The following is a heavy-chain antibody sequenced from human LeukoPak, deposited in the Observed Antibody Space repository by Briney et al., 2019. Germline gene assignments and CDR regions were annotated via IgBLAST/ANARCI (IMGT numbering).Heavy chain of an antibody. V-gene: IGHV5-51*01. Sequence: GESLKISCKGSGFSFTSNRIGWVRQMPGKGLEWMGIIYPADPDTRYSPPFQGQVTISADTSINTAYLQWTSLKASDTAMYYCARDLDSRFDSWGQGTLVTVSS. CDR2: IYPADPDT. J-gene: IGHJ4*02. D-gene: IGHD3-22*01. CDR3: ARDLDSRFDS. CDR1: GFSFTSNR.